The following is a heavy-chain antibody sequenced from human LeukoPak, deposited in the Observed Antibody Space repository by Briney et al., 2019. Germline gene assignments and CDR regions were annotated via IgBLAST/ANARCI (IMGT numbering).Heavy chain of an antibody. CDR1: GYTFTDYY. D-gene: IGHD3-16*02. Sequence: ASVKVSCKASGYTFTDYYMHWVRQAPGQGLEWMGWINPNSGGTNYAQKFQGRVTMTRDTSISTAYMELSRLRSDDTAVYYCARDLYYDYVWGSYRPYFDYWGQGTLVTVSS. CDR3: ARDLYYDYVWGSYRPYFDY. V-gene: IGHV1-2*02. CDR2: INPNSGGT. J-gene: IGHJ4*02.